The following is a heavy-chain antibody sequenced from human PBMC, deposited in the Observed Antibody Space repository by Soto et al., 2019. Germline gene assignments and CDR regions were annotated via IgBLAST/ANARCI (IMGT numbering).Heavy chain of an antibody. CDR3: ARGLDIVASYYFDY. CDR1: GGSISSGGYY. J-gene: IGHJ4*02. CDR2: IYYSGNT. Sequence: QVQLQESGPGLVKPSQTLSLTCTVSGGSISSGGYYWSWIRQHPGKGLEWIGYIYYSGNTYSNPSLKSRVTISFDTSKNHFSLRLSSVAAADTAVYYCARGLDIVASYYFDYWGQGTLVSVSS. D-gene: IGHD5-12*01. V-gene: IGHV4-31*03.